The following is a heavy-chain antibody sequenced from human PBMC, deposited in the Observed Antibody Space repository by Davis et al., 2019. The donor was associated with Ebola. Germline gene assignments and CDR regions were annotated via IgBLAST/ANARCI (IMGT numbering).Heavy chain of an antibody. D-gene: IGHD3-3*01. CDR2: INPSGGST. J-gene: IGHJ4*02. CDR3: ASSEYYDFWSGTLDY. CDR1: GYTFTSYY. V-gene: IGHV1-46*01. Sequence: ASVKVSCKASGYTFTSYYMHWVRQAPGQGLEWMGIINPSGGSTSYAQKFQGRVTITADKSTSTAYMELSSLRSEDTAVYYCASSEYYDFWSGTLDYWGQGTLVTVSS.